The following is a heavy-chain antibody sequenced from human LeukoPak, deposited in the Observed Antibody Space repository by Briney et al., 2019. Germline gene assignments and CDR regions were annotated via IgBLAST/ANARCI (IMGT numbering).Heavy chain of an antibody. V-gene: IGHV3-48*03. CDR3: ARDRMAAADWD. D-gene: IGHD6-13*01. CDR1: GFTFSSYE. Sequence: GGSLRLSCAASGFTFSSYEMNWVRQAPGKGLEWVSYISSSGSNIYYADSVKGRFTISRDNAKNSLYLQMNSLRAEDTAVYYCARDRMAAADWDWGQGTLVTVSS. CDR2: ISSSGSNI. J-gene: IGHJ4*02.